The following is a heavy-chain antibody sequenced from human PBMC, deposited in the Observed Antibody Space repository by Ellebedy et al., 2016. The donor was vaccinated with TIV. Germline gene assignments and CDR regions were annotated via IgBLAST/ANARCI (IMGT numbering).Heavy chain of an antibody. J-gene: IGHJ6*03. D-gene: IGHD1-1*01. Sequence: ASVKVSCKASGYTFTGYPMNWVRQAPGQGLEWLGWINMNTGNPTYAQGFTGRFVFSLDTSVSTAYLQISSLKAEDTAVYYCARDSRYNWNDWDYYHMDVWGKGTTVTVSS. CDR1: GYTFTGYP. CDR3: ARDSRYNWNDWDYYHMDV. CDR2: INMNTGNP. V-gene: IGHV7-4-1*02.